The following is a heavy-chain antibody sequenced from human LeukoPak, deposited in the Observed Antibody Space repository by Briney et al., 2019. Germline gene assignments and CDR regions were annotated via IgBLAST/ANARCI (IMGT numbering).Heavy chain of an antibody. CDR2: ISSSSSYI. V-gene: IGHV3-21*01. Sequence: GGSLRLSCAASGFTFSIYRMNWVRQAPGKGLEWVSSISSSSSYIYYADSVKGRFTIPRDNAKNSLYLQMNSLRAEDTAVYYCARVGIPRSPEPYYFDYWGQGTLVTVSS. J-gene: IGHJ4*02. CDR3: ARVGIPRSPEPYYFDY. D-gene: IGHD1-14*01. CDR1: GFTFSIYR.